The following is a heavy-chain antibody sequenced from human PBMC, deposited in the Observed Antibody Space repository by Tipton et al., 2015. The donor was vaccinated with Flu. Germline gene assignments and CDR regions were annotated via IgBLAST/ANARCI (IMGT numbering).Heavy chain of an antibody. CDR3: AEGYCSGGSCYLSY. J-gene: IGHJ4*02. CDR2: IYYSGST. V-gene: IGHV4-59*01. CDR1: GGSISSYY. Sequence: LRLSCTVSGGSISSYYWSWIRQPPGKGLEWIGYIYYSGSTNYNPSPKSRVTIPVDTSKNQFSLKLSSVTAADTAVYYCAEGYCSGGSCYLSYWGQGTLVTVSS. D-gene: IGHD2-15*01.